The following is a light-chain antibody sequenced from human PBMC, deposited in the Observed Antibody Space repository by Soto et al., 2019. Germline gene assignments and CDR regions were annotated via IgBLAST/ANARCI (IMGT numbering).Light chain of an antibody. Sequence: EIVLTQSPATLSLSPGERATLSCRASQSVSSYLAWYQQKPGQAPRLLIYDASNRATGIPAGFSGSGSGTDFNLTISSLEPEDFAVYYCQQRSNWPSFTFGPGTKVDIK. J-gene: IGKJ3*01. CDR2: DAS. CDR3: QQRSNWPSFT. V-gene: IGKV3-11*01. CDR1: QSVSSY.